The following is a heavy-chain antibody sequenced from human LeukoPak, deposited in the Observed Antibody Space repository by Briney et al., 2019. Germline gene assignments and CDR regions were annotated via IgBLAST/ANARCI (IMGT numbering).Heavy chain of an antibody. Sequence: GGSLRLSCAASGFTFSTYSMNWVRQAPGKGLEWVSSISGSSSYIYYADSVKGRFTISRDSAQNSLYLQMNSLRAEDTAVYYCARGQSYGWFDPWSQGTLVTVSS. D-gene: IGHD5-18*01. CDR1: GFTFSTYS. CDR2: ISGSSSYI. J-gene: IGHJ5*02. CDR3: ARGQSYGWFDP. V-gene: IGHV3-21*01.